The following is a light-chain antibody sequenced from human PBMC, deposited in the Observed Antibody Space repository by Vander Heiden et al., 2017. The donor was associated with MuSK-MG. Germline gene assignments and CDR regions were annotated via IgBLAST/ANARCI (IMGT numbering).Light chain of an antibody. CDR2: DVS. CDR3: SSYTSSSTLGV. V-gene: IGLV2-14*03. Sequence: QSALTQPASVSGSPGQSITISCTGTSSDVGGYNYVSWYQQHPGKAPKLMIYDVSNRPSGVSNRFSGNTASLTISGLQAEDEADYYCSSYTSSSTLGVFGTGTKVNVL. CDR1: SSDVGGYNY. J-gene: IGLJ1*01.